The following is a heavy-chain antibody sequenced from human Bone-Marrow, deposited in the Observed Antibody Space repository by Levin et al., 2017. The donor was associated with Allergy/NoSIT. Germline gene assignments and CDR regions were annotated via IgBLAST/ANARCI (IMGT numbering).Heavy chain of an antibody. D-gene: IGHD6-25*01. CDR1: GYIFTDFY. Sequence: GGSLRLSCKASGYIFTDFYIHWLRQAPGQGLEWMGWMKPNSGETKFSQNFQARVALTRDNYSGTAYMRLSGLGRADTAVYYCARGGRDSGYRPFDLWGHGTMVTVSS. V-gene: IGHV1-2*02. CDR2: MKPNSGET. J-gene: IGHJ3*01. CDR3: ARGGRDSGYRPFDL.